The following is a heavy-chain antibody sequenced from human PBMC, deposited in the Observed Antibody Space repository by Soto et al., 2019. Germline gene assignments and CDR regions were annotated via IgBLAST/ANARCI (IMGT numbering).Heavy chain of an antibody. Sequence: QVQLVETGGGVVQPGKSLRLSCATSGFTFNSYALHWVRQAPGKGLEWVALISNDGSKTFYADSVKGRFTISRDTAKNTLFLQMNSLTTEDTADYFCVRAGEIFGLGIFAYLDLWGQGTLVDVPS. CDR2: ISNDGSKT. V-gene: IGHV3-30*03. CDR1: GFTFNSYA. D-gene: IGHD3-3*01. J-gene: IGHJ4*02. CDR3: VRAGEIFGLGIFAYLDL.